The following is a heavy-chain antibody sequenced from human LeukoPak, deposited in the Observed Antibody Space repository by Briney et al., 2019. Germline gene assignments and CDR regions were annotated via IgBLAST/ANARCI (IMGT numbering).Heavy chain of an antibody. CDR2: INPSGGST. Sequence: ASVKVSCKASGYTFTSYYMHWVRQAPRQGLEWMGIINPSGGSTSYAQKFQGRVTMTRDTSTSTVYMELSSLRSEDTAVYYCARERGIAAAGKGTGNWFDPWGQGTLVTVSS. D-gene: IGHD6-13*01. V-gene: IGHV1-46*01. CDR1: GYTFTSYY. J-gene: IGHJ5*02. CDR3: ARERGIAAAGKGTGNWFDP.